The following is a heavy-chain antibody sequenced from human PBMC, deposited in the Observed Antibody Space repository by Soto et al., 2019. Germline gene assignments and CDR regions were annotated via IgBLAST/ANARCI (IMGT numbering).Heavy chain of an antibody. D-gene: IGHD3-9*01. Sequence: QVQPQESGPGLEKSSQTLSLSCTVSGATISSGGHYWSWIRQRPGKGLEWIGYTYYTASTHYNPSLKSRVTVSVDTSRNQFSLKLSSVAAADTAVYYCARGGLRQDGTGYSGPFDYWGQGTLVTVSS. J-gene: IGHJ4*02. CDR2: TYYTAST. CDR3: ARGGLRQDGTGYSGPFDY. V-gene: IGHV4-31*02. CDR1: GATISSGGHY.